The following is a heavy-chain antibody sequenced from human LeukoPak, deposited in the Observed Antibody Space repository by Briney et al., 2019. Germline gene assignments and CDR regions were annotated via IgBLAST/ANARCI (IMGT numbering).Heavy chain of an antibody. J-gene: IGHJ3*02. V-gene: IGHV3-23*01. D-gene: IGHD6-13*01. CDR3: ANMQLVKGVFEI. CDR2: ITGSGGNT. CDR1: GFTFSNYA. Sequence: GGSLRLSCAASGFTFSNYAMSWVRQAPGKGLEWVSAITGSGGNTYYADSVRGRFTISRDNSKNTLDLHMSSLTADDTAVYYCANMQLVKGVFEIWGQGTRVTVSS.